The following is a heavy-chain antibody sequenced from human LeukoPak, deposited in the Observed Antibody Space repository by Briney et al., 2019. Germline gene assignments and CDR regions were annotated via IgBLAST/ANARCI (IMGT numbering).Heavy chain of an antibody. CDR1: GFTFTTYW. D-gene: IGHD6-13*01. J-gene: IGHJ4*02. CDR3: ARAPYSSTEPRDYFDY. Sequence: PGGSLRLSCVASGFTFTTYWMHWVRQVPGKGLVWVARINTDGRVTTYADSVKGRFTISRDNAKNSLYLQMNSLRAEDTAVYYCARAPYSSTEPRDYFDYWGQGTLVTVSS. CDR2: INTDGRVT. V-gene: IGHV3-74*01.